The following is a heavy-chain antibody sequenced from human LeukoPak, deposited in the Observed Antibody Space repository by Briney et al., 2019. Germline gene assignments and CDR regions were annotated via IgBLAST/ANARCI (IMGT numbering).Heavy chain of an antibody. D-gene: IGHD6-19*01. CDR1: GFTLSSYA. V-gene: IGHV3-21*01. CDR3: ARGVAGGWYGDY. Sequence: GGSLRLSCAASGFTLSSYAMSWVRQAPGKGLEWVSSISSSSTYIYYADSVKGRFTISRDNAKNSLYLQMNSLRAEDTAVYYCARGVAGGWYGDYWGQGTLVTVSS. J-gene: IGHJ4*02. CDR2: ISSSSTYI.